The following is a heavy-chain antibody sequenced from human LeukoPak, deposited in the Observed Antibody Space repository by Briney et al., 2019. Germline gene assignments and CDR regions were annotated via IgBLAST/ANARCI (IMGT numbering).Heavy chain of an antibody. CDR2: INHSGST. V-gene: IGHV4-34*01. J-gene: IGHJ5*02. CDR3: ARGRHSDFWSGYYTGNWFDP. CDR1: GGSFGGYY. Sequence: PSETLSLTCAVYGGSFGGYYWSWIRQPPGKGLEWIWEINHSGSTNYNPSLKSRVTISVDTSKNQFSLKLSSVTAADTAVYYWARGRHSDFWSGYYTGNWFDPWGQGTLVTVSS. D-gene: IGHD3-3*01.